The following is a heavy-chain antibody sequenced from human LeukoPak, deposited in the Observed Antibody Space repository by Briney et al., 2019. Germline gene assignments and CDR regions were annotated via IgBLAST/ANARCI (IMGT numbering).Heavy chain of an antibody. CDR3: AKQLGYCSDGSCYFPY. CDR2: ISNNGGYT. V-gene: IGHV3-23*01. Sequence: PGGSLRLSCAASGFTGSNNYMSWVRQAPGKGLEWVSAISNNGGYTYYADSVQGRFTISRDNSKSTLCLQMNSLRAEDTAVYYCAKQLGYCSDGSCYFPYWGQGTLVTVSS. J-gene: IGHJ4*02. D-gene: IGHD2-15*01. CDR1: GFTGSNNY.